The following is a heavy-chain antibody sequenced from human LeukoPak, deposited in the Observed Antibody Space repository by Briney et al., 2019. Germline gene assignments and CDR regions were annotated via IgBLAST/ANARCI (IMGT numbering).Heavy chain of an antibody. CDR2: ISSSSSYI. Sequence: PGGSLRLSCAASGFTFSSYGINWVRQAPGKGLEWVSSISSSSSYIYYADSVKGRFTISRDNSKNTLYLQMNSLRAEDTAVYYCARERHDYGDHSTLERAFDIWGQGTMVTVSS. V-gene: IGHV3-21*04. CDR1: GFTFSSYG. D-gene: IGHD4-17*01. J-gene: IGHJ3*02. CDR3: ARERHDYGDHSTLERAFDI.